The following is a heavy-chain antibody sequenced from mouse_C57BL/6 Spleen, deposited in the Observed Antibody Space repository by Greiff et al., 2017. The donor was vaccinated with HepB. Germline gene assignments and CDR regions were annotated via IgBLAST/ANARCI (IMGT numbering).Heavy chain of an antibody. V-gene: IGHV3-6*01. Sequence: EVKLVESGPGLVKPSQSLSLTCSIPGYSITSGYYWNWIRQFPGNKLEWMGYISYDGSNNYNPSLKNRIPITRYTSKNQFFLKLNSVTTEDTATYYCARDNYGNYEDYFDYWGQGTPLTVSS. D-gene: IGHD2-1*01. CDR3: ARDNYGNYEDYFDY. CDR1: GYSITSGYY. J-gene: IGHJ2*01. CDR2: ISYDGSN.